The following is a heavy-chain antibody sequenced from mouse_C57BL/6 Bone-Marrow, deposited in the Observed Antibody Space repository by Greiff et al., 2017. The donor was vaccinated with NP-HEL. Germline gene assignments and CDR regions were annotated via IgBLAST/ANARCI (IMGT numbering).Heavy chain of an antibody. D-gene: IGHD1-1*01. CDR1: GFTFTDYY. Sequence: EVMLVESGGGLVQPGGSLSLSCAASGFTFTDYYMSWVRQPPGKALEWLGFIRNKANGYTTEYSASVKGRFTISRDNSQSILYIQMNAVGAEDSANYYCASYGDYGSSYAMDYWGQGTSVTVSS. CDR2: IRNKANGYTT. J-gene: IGHJ4*01. V-gene: IGHV7-3*01. CDR3: ASYGDYGSSYAMDY.